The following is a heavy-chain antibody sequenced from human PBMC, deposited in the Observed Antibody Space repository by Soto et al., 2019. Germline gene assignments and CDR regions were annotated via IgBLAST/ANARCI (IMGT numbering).Heavy chain of an antibody. J-gene: IGHJ4*02. CDR3: AKDRRSSWALDY. V-gene: IGHV1-3*03. D-gene: IGHD6-13*01. Sequence: ASVKVSCKASGYTFTSYAMHWVRQAPGQRLEWMGWINAGNGNTKYSQKFQGRVTITRDTSASTAYMELSSLRSEDMAVYYCAKDRRSSWALDYCGQGTLVTVSS. CDR1: GYTFTSYA. CDR2: INAGNGNT.